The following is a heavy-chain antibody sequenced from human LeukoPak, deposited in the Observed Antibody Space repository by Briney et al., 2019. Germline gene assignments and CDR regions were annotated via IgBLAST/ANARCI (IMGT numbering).Heavy chain of an antibody. CDR1: GFTFTSYY. CDR3: AKEGCSGGSCYCDY. D-gene: IGHD2-15*01. J-gene: IGHJ4*02. V-gene: IGHV3-30*18. CDR2: ISYDGSNK. Sequence: GGSLRLSCAASGFTFTSYYMHWVRQAPGKGLEWVAVISYDGSNKYYADSVKGRFTISRDNSKNTLYLQMNSLRAEDTAVYYCAKEGCSGGSCYCDYWGQGTLVTVSS.